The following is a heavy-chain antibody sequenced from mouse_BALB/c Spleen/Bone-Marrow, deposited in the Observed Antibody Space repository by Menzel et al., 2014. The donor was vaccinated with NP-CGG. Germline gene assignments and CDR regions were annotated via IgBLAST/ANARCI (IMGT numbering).Heavy chain of an antibody. D-gene: IGHD2-12*01. CDR1: GYTFTSYY. CDR2: INPSNGGT. CDR3: TRSRRAMDH. J-gene: IGHJ4*01. V-gene: IGHV1S81*02. Sequence: VNLVDSGAELVKPGASVKLSCKASGYTFTSYYMCWVKQRPGQGLEWIGEINPSNGGTNFNEKFKSKATLTVDKSSSTAYMSLSSLTSEDSAVYYCTRSRRAMDHWGQGTSVTVSS.